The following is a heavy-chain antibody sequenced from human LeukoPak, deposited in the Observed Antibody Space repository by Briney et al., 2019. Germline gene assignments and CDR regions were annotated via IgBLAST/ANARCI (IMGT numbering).Heavy chain of an antibody. J-gene: IGHJ5*02. V-gene: IGHV1-69*04. Sequence: GASVKVSRKASGYTFTDYYLHWVRQAPGQGLEWMGRIIPILGIANYAQKFQGRVTITADKSTSTAYMELSSLRSEDTAVYYCAREKIAAAENWFDPWGQGTLVTVSS. CDR3: AREKIAAAENWFDP. D-gene: IGHD6-13*01. CDR1: GYTFTDYY. CDR2: IIPILGIA.